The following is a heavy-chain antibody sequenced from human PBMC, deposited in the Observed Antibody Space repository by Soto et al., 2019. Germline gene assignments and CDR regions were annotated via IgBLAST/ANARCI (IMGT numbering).Heavy chain of an antibody. CDR2: TYYRSKWYN. Sequence: SQTLSLTCPVSGDSVSTNSAAWNWIRQSPSRGLEWLGRTYYRSKWYNDYAVSVKSRININADTSKNQISLQLNSVTPEDTAVYYCARAGPDYYFYGLDVWGQGTTVPVSS. D-gene: IGHD3-10*01. CDR3: ARAGPDYYFYGLDV. J-gene: IGHJ6*02. V-gene: IGHV6-1*01. CDR1: GDSVSTNSAA.